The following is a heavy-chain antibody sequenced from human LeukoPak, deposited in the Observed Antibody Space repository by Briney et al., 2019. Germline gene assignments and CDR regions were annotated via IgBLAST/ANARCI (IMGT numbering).Heavy chain of an antibody. D-gene: IGHD5-24*01. CDR2: IIPIFGTA. J-gene: IGHJ4*02. CDR3: ARESGMATTQLSD. Sequence: ASVKVSCKDSGGTFSSYAISWVRQAPGQGLEWMGGIIPIFGTANYAQKFQGRVTITADESTSTAYMELSSLRSEDTAVYYCARESGMATTQLSDWGQGTLVTVSS. V-gene: IGHV1-69*13. CDR1: GGTFSSYA.